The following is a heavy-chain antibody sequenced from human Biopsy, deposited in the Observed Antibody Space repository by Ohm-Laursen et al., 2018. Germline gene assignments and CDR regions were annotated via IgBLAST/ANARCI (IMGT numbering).Heavy chain of an antibody. D-gene: IGHD4-11*01. Sequence: SDTLSLTCTVSGDSATKYYWSWIRQPPGKGLEWIGHIYYSVMTNYNPSLQSRVSISVDTSRNQVSLTLRSVTAADTAVYYCARDSGILNYGNFKYYHYYGMDVWGQGTKVTVSS. V-gene: IGHV4-59*02. J-gene: IGHJ6*02. CDR2: IYYSVMT. CDR1: GDSATKYY. CDR3: ARDSGILNYGNFKYYHYYGMDV.